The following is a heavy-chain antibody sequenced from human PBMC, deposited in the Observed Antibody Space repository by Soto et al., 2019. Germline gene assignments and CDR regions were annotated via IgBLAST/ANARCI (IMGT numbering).Heavy chain of an antibody. CDR3: ARDPTTVTTTAFDI. J-gene: IGHJ3*02. D-gene: IGHD4-17*01. CDR2: IIPIFGIV. Sequence: QVQLVQSGTEVKKPGSSVTVSCKASEGTFTTSGISWVRQAPGQGLEWMGAIIPIFGIVNYAQKLQGRVTITADKSTTTAYMELTSLTSEDTAVYYCARDPTTVTTTAFDIWGQGTMVTGSS. V-gene: IGHV1-69*17. CDR1: EGTFTTSG.